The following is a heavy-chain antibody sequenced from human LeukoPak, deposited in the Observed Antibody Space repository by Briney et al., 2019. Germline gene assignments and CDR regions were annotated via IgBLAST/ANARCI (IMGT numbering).Heavy chain of an antibody. V-gene: IGHV1-69*13. Sequence: SVKVSCKASGGTFSSYAISWVRQAPGQGPEWMGGIIPIFGTANYAQKFQGRATITADESTSTAYMELSSLRSEDTAVYYCARDPRKYYDSSGYHIDAFDIWGQGTMVTVSS. CDR3: ARDPRKYYDSSGYHIDAFDI. D-gene: IGHD3-22*01. J-gene: IGHJ3*02. CDR2: IIPIFGTA. CDR1: GGTFSSYA.